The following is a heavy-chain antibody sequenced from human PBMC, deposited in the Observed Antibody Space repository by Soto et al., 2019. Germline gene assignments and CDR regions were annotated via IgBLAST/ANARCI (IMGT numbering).Heavy chain of an antibody. CDR1: GFTFSDYY. CDR3: ASGNSAHWF. D-gene: IGHD3-9*01. CDR2: ISGNGVNT. J-gene: IGHJ4*02. V-gene: IGHV3-64*01. Sequence: VQLVESGGDLVQPGGSLRLSCAASGFTFSDYYISWVRQAPGSGPEFVSSISGNGVNTYFGNSVKDRFTISRDNSKNTVYLQVGSLRAEETAVYYCASGNSAHWFWGQGTLVTVSS.